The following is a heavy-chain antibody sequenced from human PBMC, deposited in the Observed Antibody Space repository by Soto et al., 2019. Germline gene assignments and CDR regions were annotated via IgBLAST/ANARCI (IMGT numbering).Heavy chain of an antibody. CDR1: GFTFSSYN. D-gene: IGHD3-22*01. Sequence: EVQLVESGGGLVQPGGSLRLSCAAPGFTFSSYNMNWVRQAPGKGLEWVSYISSSSTIYYADSVKGRFTISRDNAKNSLYLQMNSLRAEDTAVYYCAREGDSSGWYNWFDPWGQGTLVTVSS. CDR2: ISSSSTI. V-gene: IGHV3-48*01. CDR3: AREGDSSGWYNWFDP. J-gene: IGHJ5*02.